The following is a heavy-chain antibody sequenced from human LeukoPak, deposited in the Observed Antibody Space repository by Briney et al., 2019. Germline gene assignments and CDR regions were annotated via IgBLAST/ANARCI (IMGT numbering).Heavy chain of an antibody. CDR1: GGSISSSTYY. CDR2: IYYTGST. J-gene: IGHJ4*02. V-gene: IGHV4-39*01. D-gene: IGHD5-18*01. CDR3: ARLGDSAMVRYFDY. Sequence: SETLSLTYTVSGGSISSSTYYWAWIRQPPGKGLEWIGGIYYTGSTYSTPSLKSRATISVDTSKNQFSLRLTSVTAADTAVYYCARLGDSAMVRYFDYWGQGTLVTVSS.